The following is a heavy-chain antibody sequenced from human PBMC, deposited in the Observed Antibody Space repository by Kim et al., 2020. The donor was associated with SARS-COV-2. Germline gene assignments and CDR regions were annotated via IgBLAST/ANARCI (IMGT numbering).Heavy chain of an antibody. CDR3: ARGKWFGELIHWFDP. V-gene: IGHV4-39*07. CDR2: IYYSGST. Sequence: SETLSLTCTVSGGSISSSSYYWGWIRQPPGKGLEWIGSIYYSGSTYYNPSLKSRVTISVDTSKNQFSLKLSSVTAADTAVYSCARGKWFGELIHWFDPWGQGTLVTVSS. CDR1: GGSISSSSYY. D-gene: IGHD3-10*01. J-gene: IGHJ5*02.